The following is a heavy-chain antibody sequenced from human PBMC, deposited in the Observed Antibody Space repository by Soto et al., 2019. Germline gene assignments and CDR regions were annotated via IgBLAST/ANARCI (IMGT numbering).Heavy chain of an antibody. V-gene: IGHV1-18*01. D-gene: IGHD3-10*01. CDR2: INTHNGNT. CDR1: GYTFTTYG. Sequence: GASVKVSCKASGYTFTTYGTSWVRQAPGQGLEWLGWINTHNGNTNYAQNLQGRVIMTADTSTNTAYMELRSLRSDDTAIYYCTREGSAPYYYYGMDAWGQGTTVTVSS. CDR3: TREGSAPYYYYGMDA. J-gene: IGHJ6*02.